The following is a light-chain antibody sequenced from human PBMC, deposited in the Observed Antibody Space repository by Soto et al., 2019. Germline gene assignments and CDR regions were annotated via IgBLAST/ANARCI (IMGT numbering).Light chain of an antibody. CDR2: YAS. CDR1: QNLSRN. Sequence: EMVMTQSPATLSVSPGERATLSCRASQNLSRNLAWYQQQPGQAPRLLIFYASTRATAIPARLSRSGSGTDFTLTLSGQETEELAVYSCEQYADSPPSFGPRTKTEIK. CDR3: EQYADSPPS. J-gene: IGKJ2*01. V-gene: IGKV3-15*01.